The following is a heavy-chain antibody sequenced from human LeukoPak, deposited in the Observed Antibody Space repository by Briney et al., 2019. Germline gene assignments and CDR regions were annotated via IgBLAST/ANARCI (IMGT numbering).Heavy chain of an antibody. V-gene: IGHV3-48*04. J-gene: IGHJ4*02. Sequence: LSGGSLRLSCAASGFTFSSYSMNWVRQAPGKGLEWVSYISSSSSTIYYADSVKGRFTISRDNAKNSLYLQMNSLRAEDTAVYYCASSWGEYYGSGSYSDYWGQGTLVTVSP. CDR1: GFTFSSYS. CDR3: ASSWGEYYGSGSYSDY. D-gene: IGHD3-10*01. CDR2: ISSSSSTI.